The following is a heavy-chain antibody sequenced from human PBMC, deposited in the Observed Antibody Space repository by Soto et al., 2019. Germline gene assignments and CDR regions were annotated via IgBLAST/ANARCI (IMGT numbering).Heavy chain of an antibody. Sequence: PSETLSLTCTVSGGSFSGYFWTWIRQPPGKGLEWLAEINHSGITNYNPSVESRVSMSVDTSKNQFSLRLYSVTAADTAVYYCVRGPYNYNSPYFDYWGQGTLVTVSS. CDR1: GGSFSGYF. V-gene: IGHV4-34*01. CDR2: INHSGIT. CDR3: VRGPYNYNSPYFDY. D-gene: IGHD1-1*01. J-gene: IGHJ4*02.